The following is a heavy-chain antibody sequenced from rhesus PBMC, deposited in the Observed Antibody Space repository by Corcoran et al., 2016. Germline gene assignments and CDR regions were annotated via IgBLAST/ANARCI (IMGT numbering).Heavy chain of an antibody. J-gene: IGHJ4*01. CDR2: IYGSGSST. CDR3: ATIYSSGWLYFDY. D-gene: IGHD6-31*01. V-gene: IGHV4-169*01. Sequence: QLQLQESGPGLVKPSETLSVTCAVSGGSISSSYWSWIRQAPGKGLEWIGYIYGSGSSTNSTPSLKSRVTLSVATSKNQLSLKLSSVTAADTAVYYCATIYSSGWLYFDYWGQGVLVTVSS. CDR1: GGSISSSY.